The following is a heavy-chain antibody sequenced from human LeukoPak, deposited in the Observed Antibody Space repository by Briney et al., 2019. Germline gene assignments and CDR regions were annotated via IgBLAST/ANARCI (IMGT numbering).Heavy chain of an antibody. CDR2: IYYSGST. CDR3: AGSQGEYYFIDV. V-gene: IGHV4-39*01. CDR1: GGSISSSSYY. Sequence: SETLSLTCTVSGGSISSSSYYWGWIRQPPGKGLEWIGYIYYSGSTYYNPSLKSRVTISVDTSKNQFSLKLSSVTAADTAVYYCAGSQGEYYFIDVWGKGTTVTVSS. J-gene: IGHJ6*03. D-gene: IGHD3-16*01.